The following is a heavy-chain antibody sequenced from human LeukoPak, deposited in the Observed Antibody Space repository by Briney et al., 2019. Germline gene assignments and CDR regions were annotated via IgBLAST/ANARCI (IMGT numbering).Heavy chain of an antibody. CDR3: AKAPVTTCSGAYCYPFDY. Sequence: GSLLLSCAASGFPLSSYAMSWVRPGPGKGLEWVSAISVSGNTYHADAVKGRFTISRDSSKNTLYLQMNSLRAGHAAVYYCAKAPVTTCSGAYCYPFDYWSQGTLVTVSS. CDR1: GFPLSSYA. D-gene: IGHD2-15*01. J-gene: IGHJ4*02. V-gene: IGHV3-23*01. CDR2: ISVSGNT.